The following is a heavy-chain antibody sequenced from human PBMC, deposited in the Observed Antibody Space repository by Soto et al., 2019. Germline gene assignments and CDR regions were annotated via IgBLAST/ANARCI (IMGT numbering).Heavy chain of an antibody. D-gene: IGHD6-19*01. CDR1: GASISSGAYS. J-gene: IGHJ4*02. Sequence: PSETLSLTCAVSGASISSGAYSWSWIRQPPGKGLEWIGYISHRDITYYNPSLKSRVTISVDRSKNEISLNLRSVTAADTAVYYCASQRWLQSFDFWGLGTLVTVSS. V-gene: IGHV4-30-2*01. CDR2: ISHRDIT. CDR3: ASQRWLQSFDF.